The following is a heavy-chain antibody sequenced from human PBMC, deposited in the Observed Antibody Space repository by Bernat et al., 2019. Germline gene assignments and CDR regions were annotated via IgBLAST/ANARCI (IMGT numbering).Heavy chain of an antibody. CDR1: GYSFTNFW. CDR2: IYPGDSDT. J-gene: IGHJ4*02. Sequence: EVQLVQSGAEVKKPGESLKISCMASGYSFTNFWVGWVRQMPGKGLEWMGIIYPGDSDTRYSPSFQGQVTISADKSITTAWLQWSSMKASDTAMYYWATTFRGSSSEFDQWGQGTMVIVSS. V-gene: IGHV5-51*01. CDR3: ATTFRGSSSEFDQ. D-gene: IGHD6-6*01.